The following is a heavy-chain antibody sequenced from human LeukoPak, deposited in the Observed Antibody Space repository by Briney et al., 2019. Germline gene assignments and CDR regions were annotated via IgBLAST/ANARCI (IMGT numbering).Heavy chain of an antibody. CDR1: GGSITSYY. J-gene: IGHJ4*02. V-gene: IGHV4-4*07. D-gene: IGHD6-6*01. CDR3: ARESYSSSYLFDF. Sequence: SETLPLTCTVSGGSITSYYWSWIRQPAGKRLEWIGRIYSSGSTNYNPSLKSRVTMSVDTSKNQISLKVNSVTAADTAVYYCARESYSSSYLFDFWGQGTLVTVSS. CDR2: IYSSGST.